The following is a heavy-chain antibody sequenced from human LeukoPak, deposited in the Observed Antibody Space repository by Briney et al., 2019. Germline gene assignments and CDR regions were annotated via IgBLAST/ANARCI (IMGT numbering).Heavy chain of an antibody. V-gene: IGHV1-2*04. CDR2: INPNPNSGGT. CDR3: ARASTYGEIDY. J-gene: IGHJ4*02. D-gene: IGHD4/OR15-4a*01. CDR1: GYTFTGYY. Sequence: ASVKVSCKASGYTFTGYYIHWVRQAPGQGLEWMGWINPNPNSGGTNYAQKFQGWVTMTRDTSISTAYMELSRLRSDDTAVYYCARASTYGEIDYWGQGTLVIVSS.